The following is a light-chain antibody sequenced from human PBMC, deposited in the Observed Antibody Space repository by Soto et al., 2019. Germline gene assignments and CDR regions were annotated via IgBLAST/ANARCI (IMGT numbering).Light chain of an antibody. V-gene: IGLV4-69*01. CDR1: SGHSSYA. J-gene: IGLJ2*01. Sequence: QLVLTQSPSASASLGASLKLTCTLSSGHSSYAIAWHQQQPEKGPRYLMKLDSDGSHTKGDAIPDRFSGSSSGAERYLTISSLQSEDEADYYCQTWGTGIHVVFGGGTKVTVL. CDR2: LDSDGSH. CDR3: QTWGTGIHVV.